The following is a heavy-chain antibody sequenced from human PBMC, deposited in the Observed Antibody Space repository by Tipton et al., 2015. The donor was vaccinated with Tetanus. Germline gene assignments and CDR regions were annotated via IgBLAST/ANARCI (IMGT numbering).Heavy chain of an antibody. CDR3: AKDSSAGYDFWSGYSSLNWFDP. D-gene: IGHD3-3*01. J-gene: IGHJ5*02. V-gene: IGHV3-30*18. CDR2: ISYDGSNK. Sequence: CAASGFTFSSYGMHWVRQAPGKGLEWVAVISYDGSNKYYADSVKGRFTISRDNSKNTLYLQMNSLRAEDTAVYYCAKDSSAGYDFWSGYSSLNWFDPWGQGTLVTVSS. CDR1: GFTFSSYG.